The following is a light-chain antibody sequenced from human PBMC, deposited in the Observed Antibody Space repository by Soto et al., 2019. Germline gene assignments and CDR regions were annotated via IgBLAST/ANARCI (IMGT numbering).Light chain of an antibody. J-gene: IGLJ3*02. CDR1: SSNIGAGYD. CDR2: GNN. V-gene: IGLV1-40*01. CDR3: QSYDSSLSGWV. Sequence: QAVVTQPPSVSGAPGQRVTISCTGSSSNIGAGYDVHWYQQLPGAAPKLLIYGNNNRPSGVPDRFSASKSGTSASLAITGLQAEDEADYYCQSYDSSLSGWVFGGGTKVTVL.